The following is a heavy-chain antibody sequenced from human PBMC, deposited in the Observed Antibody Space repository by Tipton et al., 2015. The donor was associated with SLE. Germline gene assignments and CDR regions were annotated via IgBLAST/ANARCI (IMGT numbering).Heavy chain of an antibody. D-gene: IGHD3-22*01. J-gene: IGHJ5*02. CDR1: GVSISTSRYY. CDR2: MYAGGST. CDR3: ARVEGITMIIHPSWFDP. V-gene: IGHV4-39*02. Sequence: TLSLTCSVSGVSISTSRYYWGWIRQSPGQGLEWVGSMYAGGSTYFHPSLKSRASISADASKNHFSLKLNSVTAADTAVYYCARVEGITMIIHPSWFDPWGQGTLVTVSS.